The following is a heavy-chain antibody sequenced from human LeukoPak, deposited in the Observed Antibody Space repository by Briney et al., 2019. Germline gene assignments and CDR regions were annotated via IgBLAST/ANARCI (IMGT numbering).Heavy chain of an antibody. CDR1: GYTFTGYY. V-gene: IGHV1-2*02. D-gene: IGHD1-26*01. Sequence: ASVKVSCKASGYTFTGYYMHWVRQAPGQGLEWMGWINPNSGGTNYAQKFQGRVTMTRDTSISTAYMELSRLRSDDTAVYYCARRLIVGATTRDYFQHWGQGTLVTVSS. CDR3: ARRLIVGATTRDYFQH. CDR2: INPNSGGT. J-gene: IGHJ1*01.